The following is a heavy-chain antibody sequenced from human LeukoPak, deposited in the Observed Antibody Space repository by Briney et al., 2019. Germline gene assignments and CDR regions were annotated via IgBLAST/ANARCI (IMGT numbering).Heavy chain of an antibody. CDR1: GFTFSGYY. D-gene: IGHD5-18*01. CDR2: ITISGSAT. Sequence: KSGGSLRLSCAASGFTFSGYYMSWIRQAPGKGLEWVSYITISGSATYYADSVKGRFTISRDNDKNSLYLQMHSMRVEDTAVYYCARDGDTTSKVDYWGQGTLVTVSS. CDR3: ARDGDTTSKVDY. V-gene: IGHV3-11*01. J-gene: IGHJ4*02.